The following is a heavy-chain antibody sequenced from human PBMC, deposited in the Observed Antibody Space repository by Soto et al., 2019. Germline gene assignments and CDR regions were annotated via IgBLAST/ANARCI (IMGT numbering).Heavy chain of an antibody. CDR1: GYTFTSYY. V-gene: IGHV1-46*01. CDR2: INPTSST. J-gene: IGHJ4*02. Sequence: QVQLVQSGAEVKKPGASVKVSCKASGYTFTSYYMQWVRQAPGQGLEWMGIINPTSSTSYAQKFQGRVTMTRDTSTSTVYMELSSLRSEDTAVYYCARVYCSGGSCYGIDYWGQGTLVTVSS. CDR3: ARVYCSGGSCYGIDY. D-gene: IGHD2-15*01.